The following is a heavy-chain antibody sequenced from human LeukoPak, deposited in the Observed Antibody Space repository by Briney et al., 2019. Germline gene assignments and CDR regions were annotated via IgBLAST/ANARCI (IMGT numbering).Heavy chain of an antibody. Sequence: PGGSLRLSCAASGFTFDDYGMSWVRQAPGKGLEWVSGINWNGGSTGYADSVKGRFTISRDNAKNSLYLQMNSLRAEDTALYYSAGGRYCTNGVCYPYFDYWGQGTLVTVSS. CDR3: AGGRYCTNGVCYPYFDY. V-gene: IGHV3-20*04. J-gene: IGHJ4*02. CDR1: GFTFDDYG. CDR2: INWNGGST. D-gene: IGHD2-8*01.